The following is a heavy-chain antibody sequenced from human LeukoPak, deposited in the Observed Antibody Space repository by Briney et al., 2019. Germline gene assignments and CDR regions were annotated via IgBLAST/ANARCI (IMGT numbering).Heavy chain of an antibody. D-gene: IGHD6-19*01. CDR2: IIPIFGTA. CDR3: AVLVAVAGTVDY. Sequence: GASVKVSCKGSGYIFPDYYIYWVRQAPGQGLEWMGGIIPIFGTANYAQKFQGRVTITADESTSTAYMELSSLRSEDTAVYYCAVLVAVAGTVDYWGQGTLVTVSS. J-gene: IGHJ4*02. CDR1: GYIFPDYY. V-gene: IGHV1-69*13.